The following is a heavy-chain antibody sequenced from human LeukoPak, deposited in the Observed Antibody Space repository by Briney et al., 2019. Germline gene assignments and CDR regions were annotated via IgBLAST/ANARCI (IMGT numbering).Heavy chain of an antibody. Sequence: SETLSLTCTVSGGSISSSHYYWGWIRQPPGKGLEWIGSIYSGGTTSYSPSLESRVTISVDTSKNQFSLKLSSVTAADTAVYYCARPNRGYCSSTSCRDAFDIWGQGTMVTVSS. CDR2: IYSGGTT. D-gene: IGHD2-2*01. CDR3: ARPNRGYCSSTSCRDAFDI. J-gene: IGHJ3*02. V-gene: IGHV4-39*07. CDR1: GGSISSSHYY.